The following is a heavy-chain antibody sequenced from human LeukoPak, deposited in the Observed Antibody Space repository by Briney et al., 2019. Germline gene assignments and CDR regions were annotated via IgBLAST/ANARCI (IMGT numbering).Heavy chain of an antibody. J-gene: IGHJ4*02. V-gene: IGHV4-30-4*01. CDR3: ARETLYYCDSSGYYYFDY. CDR1: GGSISSGDYY. Sequence: SETLSLTCTVSGGSISSGDYYWSWIRQPPGKGLEWIGYIYYSGSTYYNPSLKSRVTISVDTSKNQFSLKLSSVTAADTAVYYCARETLYYCDSSGYYYFDYWGQGTLVTVSS. CDR2: IYYSGST. D-gene: IGHD3-22*01.